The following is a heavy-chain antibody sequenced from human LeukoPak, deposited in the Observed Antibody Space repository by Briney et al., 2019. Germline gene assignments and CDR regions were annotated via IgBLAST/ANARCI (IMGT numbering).Heavy chain of an antibody. CDR1: GFTFSSYA. CDR2: ITGSGGDT. CDR3: AKDSYVGGGYHFDS. J-gene: IGHJ4*02. D-gene: IGHD3-22*01. V-gene: IGHV3-23*01. Sequence: PGGSLRLSCAASGFTFSSYAMNWARQAPGTGLEWVTTITGSGGDTYYADSVKGRFTISRDNSKNTLYLQMNSLRAEDTAIYYCAKDSYVGGGYHFDSWRQRSLVTVSS.